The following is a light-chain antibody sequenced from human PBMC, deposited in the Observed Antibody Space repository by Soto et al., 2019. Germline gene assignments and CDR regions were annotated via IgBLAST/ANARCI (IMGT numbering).Light chain of an antibody. J-gene: IGLJ2*01. CDR3: QSYATNWRVV. CDR1: SSNIGAGYD. Sequence: QSVLTQPPSVSGAPGQRVTISCTGSSSNIGAGYDVQWYQQFPGTAPKLLIYANTNRPSGVPDRFSGSRSGTSGSLAITGFKLEDEAENNCQSYATNWRVVLGEGTKVT. CDR2: ANT. V-gene: IGLV1-40*01.